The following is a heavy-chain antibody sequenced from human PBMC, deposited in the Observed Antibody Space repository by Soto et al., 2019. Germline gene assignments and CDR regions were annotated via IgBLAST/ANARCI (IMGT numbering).Heavy chain of an antibody. V-gene: IGHV3-74*01. Sequence: EVQLVESGGGLVQPGGSLRLSCAASEFIFSSYWMHWVRQAPGKGLVWVSLINSDGSSISYADSVKGLFTISRDNAKNTLYLQMNSLRAEDTAVYFCARGGYSSSYYNYFYFMDVWGKGTTVTVSS. D-gene: IGHD6-6*01. J-gene: IGHJ6*03. CDR2: INSDGSSI. CDR3: ARGGYSSSYYNYFYFMDV. CDR1: EFIFSSYW.